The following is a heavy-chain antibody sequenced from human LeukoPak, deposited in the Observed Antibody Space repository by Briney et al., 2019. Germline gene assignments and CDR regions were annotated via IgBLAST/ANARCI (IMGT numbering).Heavy chain of an antibody. CDR2: ISSSSSTI. J-gene: IGHJ4*02. Sequence: GGSLRLSCAASGFTFSSYWMNWVRQAPGKGLEWVSYISSSSSTIYYADSVKGRFTISRDNAKNSLYLQMNSLRAEDTAVYYCARVAELLWFGELNYWGQGTLVTVSS. CDR3: ARVAELLWFGELNY. V-gene: IGHV3-48*01. D-gene: IGHD3-10*01. CDR1: GFTFSSYW.